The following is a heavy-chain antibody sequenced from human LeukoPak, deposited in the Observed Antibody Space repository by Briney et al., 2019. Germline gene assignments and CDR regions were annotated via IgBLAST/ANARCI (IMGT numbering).Heavy chain of an antibody. Sequence: GGSLRLSCAASGFTFSNAWMSWVRQAPGKRPVWVSRINSDGSRTNYADSVKGRFTIARDNAKNTLSLQMNSLRAEDTALYYCAREKREPYNYYGMDVWGQGTTVTVSS. J-gene: IGHJ6*02. CDR3: AREKREPYNYYGMDV. CDR2: INSDGSRT. V-gene: IGHV3-74*01. D-gene: IGHD1-14*01. CDR1: GFTFSNAW.